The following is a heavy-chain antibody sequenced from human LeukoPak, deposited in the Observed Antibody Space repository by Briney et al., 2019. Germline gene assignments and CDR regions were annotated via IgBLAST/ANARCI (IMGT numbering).Heavy chain of an antibody. CDR2: IYYSGTT. V-gene: IGHV4-59*01. CDR3: ARGTLYSSGWYFDY. CDR1: GGSISSYY. J-gene: IGHJ4*02. Sequence: PSETLSLTCTVSGGSISSYYWSWIRQPAGKGLEWIGYIYYSGTTNYNPSLKSRVTISVDTSKNQFSLNLTSVTAADTAVYYCARGTLYSSGWYFDYWGQGTLVTVSS. D-gene: IGHD6-19*01.